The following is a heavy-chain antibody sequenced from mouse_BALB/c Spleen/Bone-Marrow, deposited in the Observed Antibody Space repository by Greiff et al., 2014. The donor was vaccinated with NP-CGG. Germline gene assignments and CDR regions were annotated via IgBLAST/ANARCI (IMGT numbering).Heavy chain of an antibody. CDR1: GFNIKDTY. J-gene: IGHJ3*01. V-gene: IGHV14-3*02. Sequence: VQLKESGAELVKPGASVKLSCTTSGFNIKDTYIHWVKQRPEQGLEWIGRIDPANGNTKHDPEFQGKATITADTSSNTAYLHLSSLTSEDTAVYSCAHDAPFAYWGQGTLVTVSA. CDR3: AHDAPFAY. CDR2: IDPANGNT. D-gene: IGHD2-3*01.